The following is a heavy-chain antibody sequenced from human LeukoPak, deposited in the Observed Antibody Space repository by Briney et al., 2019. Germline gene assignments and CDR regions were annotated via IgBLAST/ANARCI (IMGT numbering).Heavy chain of an antibody. V-gene: IGHV4-34*01. J-gene: IGHJ4*02. Sequence: SETLSLTCAVYGGSFSGYYWSWIRQPPGKGLEWIGEINHSESTNYNPSLKSRVTISVDTSKKQFSLKLTSVTAADTAVYYCARHGVLDTAMAPFDYWGQGTLVTVSS. CDR2: INHSEST. CDR1: GGSFSGYY. CDR3: ARHGVLDTAMAPFDY. D-gene: IGHD5-18*01.